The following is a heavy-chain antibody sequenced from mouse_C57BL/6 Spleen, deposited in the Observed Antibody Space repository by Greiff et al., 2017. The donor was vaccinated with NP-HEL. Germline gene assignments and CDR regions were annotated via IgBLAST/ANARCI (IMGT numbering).Heavy chain of an antibody. J-gene: IGHJ1*03. V-gene: IGHV1-9*01. D-gene: IGHD2-3*01. CDR2: ILPGSGST. CDR1: GYTFTGYW. Sequence: VQLQESGAELMKPGASVKLSCKATGYTFTGYWIEWVKQRPGHGLEWIGEILPGSGSTNYNEKFKGKATFTADTSSNTAYMQLSSLTTEDSAIYYCARDGYDGYYVGWYFDVWGTGTTVTVSS. CDR3: ARDGYDGYYVGWYFDV.